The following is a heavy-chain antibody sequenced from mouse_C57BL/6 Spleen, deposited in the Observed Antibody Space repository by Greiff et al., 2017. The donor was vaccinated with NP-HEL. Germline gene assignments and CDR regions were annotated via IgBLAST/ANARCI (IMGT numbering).Heavy chain of an antibody. CDR3: ASYYYGSSSWFAD. V-gene: IGHV2-2*01. D-gene: IGHD1-1*01. J-gene: IGHJ3*01. CDR1: GFSLTSYG. CDR2: IWSGGST. Sequence: VQLVESGPGLVQPSQSLSITCTVSGFSLTSYGVHWVRQSPGKGLEWLGVIWSGGSTDYNAAFISRLSISKDNSKSQVFFKMNSLQADDTAIYYCASYYYGSSSWFADWGQGTLVTVSA.